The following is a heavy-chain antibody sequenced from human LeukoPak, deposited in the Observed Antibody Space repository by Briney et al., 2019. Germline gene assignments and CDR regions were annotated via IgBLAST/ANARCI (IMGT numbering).Heavy chain of an antibody. Sequence: SETLSLTCTVSGDSISSTSHYWDWIRQPPGKGPEWIGNIYFTGSTYYCPSLKSRVTISVDRSKNQFSLKLSSVTAADTAVYYCARHVAPLDFWSGYPLYYFDYWGQGTLVTVSS. D-gene: IGHD3-3*01. J-gene: IGHJ4*02. CDR3: ARHVAPLDFWSGYPLYYFDY. CDR1: GDSISSTSHY. V-gene: IGHV4-39*01. CDR2: IYFTGST.